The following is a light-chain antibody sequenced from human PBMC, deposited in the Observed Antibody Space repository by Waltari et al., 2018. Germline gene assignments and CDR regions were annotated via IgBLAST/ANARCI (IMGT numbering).Light chain of an antibody. Sequence: EIVLTQPPGTLSLSPGEKVTIPCRASQSVGSSHLAWYQQKPGQAPRLLIYDVSTRATGIPDRFTGSGSGTDFSLTISRLEPEDFAVYYCQQYGSSPYTFGQGTKLEIK. V-gene: IGKV3-20*01. J-gene: IGKJ2*01. CDR3: QQYGSSPYT. CDR1: QSVGSSH. CDR2: DVS.